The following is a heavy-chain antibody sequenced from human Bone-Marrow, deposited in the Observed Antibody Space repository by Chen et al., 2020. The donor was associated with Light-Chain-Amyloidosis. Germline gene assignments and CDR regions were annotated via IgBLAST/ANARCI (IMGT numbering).Heavy chain of an antibody. CDR3: TRKGGYFDF. CDR1: GFTFGDYA. Sequence: SGGGLEQPGRSLRLSCATSGFTFGDYALSWVRQAPGKGLEWVSTVSGSTVSTYYAGAVKGRFIISRDNSKSTLYLQMNSLRAGDTAVYFCTRKGGYFDFWGQGSLVTVSS. V-gene: IGHV3-23*01. CDR2: VSGSTVST. J-gene: IGHJ4*02. D-gene: IGHD3-10*01.